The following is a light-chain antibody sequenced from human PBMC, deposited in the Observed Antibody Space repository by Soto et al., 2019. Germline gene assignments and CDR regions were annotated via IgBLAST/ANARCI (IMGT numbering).Light chain of an antibody. J-gene: IGLJ3*02. CDR3: VVFMGSGIAV. CDR1: SGSIYTSHY. CDR2: STN. V-gene: IGLV8-61*01. Sequence: QAVVTQEPSFSVSPGGTITLTCGLNSGSIYTSHYPSWYQQTPGQAPRTLIYSTNIRSSGVPDRFSGSMLGSKAALTITGAQTDDESIYYCVVFMGSGIAVFGGGTKVTVL.